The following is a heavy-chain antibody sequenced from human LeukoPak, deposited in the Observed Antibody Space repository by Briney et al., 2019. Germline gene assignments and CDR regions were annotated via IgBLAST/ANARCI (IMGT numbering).Heavy chain of an antibody. Sequence: GGSLRLSCAASEFTFSSYAMQWVRQAPGKGLEWVSAISGSGGSTYYADSVKGRFTISRDNSKNTLYLQMNSLRAEDTAVYYCAKDLDIVVVPAAWGQGTLVTVSS. CDR3: AKDLDIVVVPAA. D-gene: IGHD2-2*01. J-gene: IGHJ4*02. V-gene: IGHV3-23*01. CDR1: EFTFSSYA. CDR2: ISGSGGST.